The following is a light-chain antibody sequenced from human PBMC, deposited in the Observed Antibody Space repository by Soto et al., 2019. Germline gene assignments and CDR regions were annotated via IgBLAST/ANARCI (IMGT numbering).Light chain of an antibody. CDR3: SSNTSSSAYV. J-gene: IGLJ1*01. CDR1: SSDVGGYNY. Sequence: QSALTQPASVSGSPGQSITISCTGTSSDVGGYNYVSWYQQPPGTAPKLMINDVSNRPSGVSNRFSGSKSGNTASLTISGLKAEAEADYYCSSNTSSSAYVFGTGTKVTVL. CDR2: DVS. V-gene: IGLV2-14*01.